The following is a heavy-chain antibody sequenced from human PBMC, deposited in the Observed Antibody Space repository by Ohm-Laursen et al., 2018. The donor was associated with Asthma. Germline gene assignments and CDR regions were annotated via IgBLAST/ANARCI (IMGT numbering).Heavy chain of an antibody. CDR1: GYTFTSYY. V-gene: IGHV1/OR15-3*03. J-gene: IGHJ4*02. D-gene: IGHD3-3*01. CDR3: AREGDLMSGHAFDF. Sequence: VASVKVSCKVSGYTFTSYYMHWVRQATGQGLEWMGWINAGNGNTKYSQKFQGRVTFTSDTSARTASMELSSLRSEDTAVYYCAREGDLMSGHAFDFWGEGTLVTVSS. CDR2: INAGNGNT.